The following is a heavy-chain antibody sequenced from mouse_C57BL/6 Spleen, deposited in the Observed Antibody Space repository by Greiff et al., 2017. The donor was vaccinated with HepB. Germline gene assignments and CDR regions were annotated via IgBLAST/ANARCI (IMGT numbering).Heavy chain of an antibody. CDR3: ARGDGYLGYWYFDV. Sequence: QVQLQQPGAELVRPGSSVKLSCKASGYTFTSYWMHWVKQRPIQGLEWIGNIDPSDSETHYNQKFKDKATLTVDKSSSTAYMQLSSLTSEDSAVYYCARGDGYLGYWYFDVWGTGTTVTVSS. D-gene: IGHD2-3*01. J-gene: IGHJ1*03. CDR2: IDPSDSET. V-gene: IGHV1-52*01. CDR1: GYTFTSYW.